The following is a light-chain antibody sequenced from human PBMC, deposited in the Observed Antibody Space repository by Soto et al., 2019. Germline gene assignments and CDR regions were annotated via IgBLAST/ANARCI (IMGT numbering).Light chain of an antibody. CDR2: AAS. CDR1: QAVNSW. Sequence: DIQMTQSPPSISASVGDSVTSTCRASQAVNSWLAWFQQKPGMAPKLLIYAASTLQSGVPSRFSGSGSGTDFTLTISCLQSEDFATYYCQQYYSYPQTFGQGTKVDIK. CDR3: QQYYSYPQT. J-gene: IGKJ1*01. V-gene: IGKV1-12*01.